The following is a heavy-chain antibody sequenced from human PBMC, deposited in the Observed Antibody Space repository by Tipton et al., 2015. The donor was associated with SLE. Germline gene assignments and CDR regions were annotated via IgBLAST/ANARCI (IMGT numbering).Heavy chain of an antibody. V-gene: IGHV3-7*01. D-gene: IGHD1-1*01. Sequence: SLRLSCAGSGFTFSDSWLSWVRQAPGKGLEWVANINQDGSDIYYVDSAKGRFTISKDNAKNSVSLQMNSMRVEDTAIYYYTRDPAATGQTIGSWGQATLITVSS. CDR3: TRDPAATGQTIGS. CDR2: INQDGSDI. CDR1: GFTFSDSW. J-gene: IGHJ5*01.